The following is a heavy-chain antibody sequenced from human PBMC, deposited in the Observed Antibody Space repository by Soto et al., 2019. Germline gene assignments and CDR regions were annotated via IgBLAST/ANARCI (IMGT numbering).Heavy chain of an antibody. D-gene: IGHD3-22*01. J-gene: IGHJ4*02. CDR1: GGSLRGGSYC. CDR2: IYHGGAT. CDR3: ARDSSGRDGY. V-gene: IGHV4-61*01. Sequence: SETLSLTGTVSGGSLRGGSYCWSWIRQPPGKGLEWIGYIYHGGATTYNASLKSRVTISVDTSKNQFFLKVNSVTAADTAVYFCARDSSGRDGYWGQGTPVTVSS.